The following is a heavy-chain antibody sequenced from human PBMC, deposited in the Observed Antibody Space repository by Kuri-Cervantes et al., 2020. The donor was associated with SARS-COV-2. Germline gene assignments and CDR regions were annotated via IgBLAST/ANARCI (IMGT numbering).Heavy chain of an antibody. V-gene: IGHV3-21*01. Sequence: GESLKISCAASGFTVTSYTMRWVRQAPGKGLEWLSSISYTYGFIHSADSVKGRFTISRDNSKNTFYLQMNSLKPEDTAVYYCARDYYGDYDYYYGMDVWGQGTTVTVSS. CDR3: ARDYYGDYDYYYGMDV. D-gene: IGHD4-17*01. CDR1: GFTVTSYT. J-gene: IGHJ6*02. CDR2: ISYTYGFI.